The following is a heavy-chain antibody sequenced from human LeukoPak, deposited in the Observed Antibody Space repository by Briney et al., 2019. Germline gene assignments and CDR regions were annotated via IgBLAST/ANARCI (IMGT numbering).Heavy chain of an antibody. D-gene: IGHD1-26*01. CDR1: GFTFSSYA. J-gene: IGHJ4*02. CDR3: AKGPPKFRGGSYCFDY. V-gene: IGHV3-23*01. Sequence: PGGSLRLSCTASGFTFSSYAMSWVRQAPGKGLEWVSAISGSGGSTYYADSVKGRFTISRDNSKSTLYLQMNSLRAEDTAVYYCAKGPPKFRGGSYCFDYWGQGTLVTVSS. CDR2: ISGSGGST.